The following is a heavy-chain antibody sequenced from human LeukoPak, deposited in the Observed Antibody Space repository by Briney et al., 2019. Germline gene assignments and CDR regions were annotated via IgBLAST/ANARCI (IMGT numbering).Heavy chain of an antibody. CDR1: GVTFSTYS. CDR2: ISSSRTFI. J-gene: IGHJ4*02. V-gene: IGHV3-48*01. CDR3: VRDHNWAFDY. Sequence: GGSLRLSCAASGVTFSTYSMNGVRQAPGKGLEWISYISSSRTFIWYADSVKGRFAISRDSAKDSLYLQMNSLRAEDTAIYYCVRDHNWAFDYWGQGTLVTVSS. D-gene: IGHD1-20*01.